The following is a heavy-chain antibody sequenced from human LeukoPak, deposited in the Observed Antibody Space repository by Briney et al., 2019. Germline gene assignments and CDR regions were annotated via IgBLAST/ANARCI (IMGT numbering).Heavy chain of an antibody. J-gene: IGHJ4*02. CDR2: INPNSGGT. V-gene: IGHV1-2*02. CDR1: GYTFTAYY. D-gene: IGHD1-26*01. Sequence: ASVKVSCKASGYTFTAYYMHWLRQAPGQGLEGMGWINPNSGGTNYAQNFQGRVTMTRDTSISTAYMDLSRLRSDDTAVYYCASDLWGVGPSLVGYYFDHWGQGTLVTVSS. CDR3: ASDLWGVGPSLVGYYFDH.